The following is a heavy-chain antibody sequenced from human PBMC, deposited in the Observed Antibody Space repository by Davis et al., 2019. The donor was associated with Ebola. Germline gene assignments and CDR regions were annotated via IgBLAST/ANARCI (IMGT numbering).Heavy chain of an antibody. CDR3: AARPTYYYGSGHDY. J-gene: IGHJ4*02. CDR2: INHSGST. D-gene: IGHD3-10*01. Sequence: GSLRLSCAVSGGSISSSNWWSWVRQPPGKGLEWIGEINHSGSTNYNPSLKSRVTISVDTSKSQFSLKLSSVTAADTAVYYCAARPTYYYGSGHDYWGQGTLVTVSS. CDR1: GGSISSSNW. V-gene: IGHV4-4*02.